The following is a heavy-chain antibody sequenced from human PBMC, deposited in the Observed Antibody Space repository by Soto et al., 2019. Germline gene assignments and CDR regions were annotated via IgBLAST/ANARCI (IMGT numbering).Heavy chain of an antibody. D-gene: IGHD3-22*01. J-gene: IGHJ4*02. V-gene: IGHV3-30*18. CDR2: ISDDGNDK. Sequence: QVQLVESGGGVVQPERSLRLSCVASGFGFSFYGMHWVRQAPGKGLEWVAVISDDGNDKYYGDSVKGRFTISRDNSANTLFLQMTGLREEDTAVYYCAKAVVDYSDSSGYFSDFDYWGQGTLVSVSS. CDR3: AKAVVDYSDSSGYFSDFDY. CDR1: GFGFSFYG.